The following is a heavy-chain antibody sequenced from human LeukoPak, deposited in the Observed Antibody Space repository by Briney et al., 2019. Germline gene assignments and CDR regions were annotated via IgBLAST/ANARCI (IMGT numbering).Heavy chain of an antibody. CDR2: ISGSGGST. J-gene: IGHJ4*02. Sequence: GGSLRLSCAAPGFTFSSYAMSWVRQAPGKGLEWVSAISGSGGSTYYADSVKGRFTISRDNSKNTLYLQMNSLRAEDTAVYYCARATYDSSGYYRYYFDYWGQGTLVTVSS. CDR1: GFTFSSYA. V-gene: IGHV3-23*01. D-gene: IGHD3-22*01. CDR3: ARATYDSSGYYRYYFDY.